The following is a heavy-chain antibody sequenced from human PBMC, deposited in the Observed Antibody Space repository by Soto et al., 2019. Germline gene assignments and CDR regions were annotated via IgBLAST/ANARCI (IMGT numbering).Heavy chain of an antibody. CDR3: VRGTVAVTFWFDP. J-gene: IGHJ5*02. CDR2: IYSSGST. D-gene: IGHD6-19*01. V-gene: IGHV4-59*01. Sequence: PSETLSLTCTVSGGSISSYYWTWIRQPPGKGLEWIGYIYSSGSTNYNPSLKSRVTISVDTSKNQFSLKLSSVTAADTAVYYCVRGTVAVTFWFDPWGQGTLVTVSS. CDR1: GGSISSYY.